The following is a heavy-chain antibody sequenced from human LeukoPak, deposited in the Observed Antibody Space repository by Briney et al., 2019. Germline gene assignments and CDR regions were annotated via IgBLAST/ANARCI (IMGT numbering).Heavy chain of an antibody. CDR3: ARSAVVPAAMLGIDY. Sequence: VASVKVSCKASGYTFTSYGISWVRQAPGQGLEWMGWISGSNGNTNYAQKLQGRVTMTTDTSTSTAYMELRSLRSDDTAVYYCARSAVVPAAMLGIDYWGQGTLVTVSS. D-gene: IGHD2-2*01. V-gene: IGHV1-18*01. J-gene: IGHJ4*02. CDR2: ISGSNGNT. CDR1: GYTFTSYG.